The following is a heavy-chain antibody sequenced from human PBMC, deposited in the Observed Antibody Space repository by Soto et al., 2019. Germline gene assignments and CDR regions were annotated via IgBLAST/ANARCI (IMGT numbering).Heavy chain of an antibody. CDR2: ISGSGGST. CDR3: AKGAPPYCSGGSCFHFDY. D-gene: IGHD2-15*01. J-gene: IGHJ4*02. CDR1: GFTFSSYA. Sequence: GGSLRLSCAASGFTFSSYAMSWVRQAPGKGLEWVSAISGSGGSTYYADSVKGRFTISRDNSKNTLYLQMNSLRAEDTAVYYCAKGAPPYCSGGSCFHFDYWGQGTLVTVSS. V-gene: IGHV3-23*01.